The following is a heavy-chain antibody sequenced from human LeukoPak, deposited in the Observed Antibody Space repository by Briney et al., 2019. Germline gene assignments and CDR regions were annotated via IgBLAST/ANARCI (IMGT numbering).Heavy chain of an antibody. CDR2: INHSGST. V-gene: IGHV4-34*01. J-gene: IGHJ4*02. CDR3: AKRYCSSTTCYDDRGAFDY. CDR1: GGSFSDYY. Sequence: SETLSLTCTVYGGSFSDYYWSWIRQPPGKGLEWIGEINHSGSTNYNPSLKSRVTISVDTSKSQFSLKLSSATAADTAVYYCAKRYCSSTTCYDDRGAFDYWGQGTLVTASS. D-gene: IGHD2-2*01.